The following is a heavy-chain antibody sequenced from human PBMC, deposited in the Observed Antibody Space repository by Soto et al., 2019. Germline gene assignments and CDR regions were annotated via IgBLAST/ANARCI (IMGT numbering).Heavy chain of an antibody. CDR1: GFTFSSYA. J-gene: IGHJ4*02. V-gene: IGHV3-30-3*01. CDR3: ARDSHPLLY. Sequence: WSLRLSCAASGFTFSSYAMHWVRQAPGKGLEWVAVISYDGSNKYYADSVKGRFTISRDNSKNTLYLQMNSLRAEDTAVYYCARDSHPLLYWGQGTLVTVSS. CDR2: ISYDGSNK.